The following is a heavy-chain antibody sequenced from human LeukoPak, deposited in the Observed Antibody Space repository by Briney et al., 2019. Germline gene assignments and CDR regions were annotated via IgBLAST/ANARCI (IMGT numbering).Heavy chain of an antibody. J-gene: IGHJ6*03. CDR2: ISSSSSYI. D-gene: IGHD6-6*01. V-gene: IGHV3-21*01. CDR1: GFTFSDYY. Sequence: GGSLRLSCAASGFTFSDYYMSWVRQAPGKGLEWVSSISSSSSYIYCADSVKGRFTISRDNAKNSLYLQMNSLRAEDTAVYYCARASSSDHYYYYYMDVWGKGTTVTVSS. CDR3: ARASSSDHYYYYYMDV.